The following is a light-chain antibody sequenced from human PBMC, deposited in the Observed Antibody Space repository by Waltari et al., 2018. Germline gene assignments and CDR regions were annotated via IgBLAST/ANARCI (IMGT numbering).Light chain of an antibody. CDR3: CTYVGRTTFHVT. CDR2: EDN. CDR1: ISDVGTYTL. V-gene: IGLV2-23*02. Sequence: QSALTQPASVSGSPGQSITIPFTGTISDVGTYTLASWSHQHPGKAPKLIIYEDNKRPSGVSDRLSGSKSGNTASLTISGLQAEDEADYYCCTYVGRTTFHVTFGGGTKLTVL. J-gene: IGLJ2*01.